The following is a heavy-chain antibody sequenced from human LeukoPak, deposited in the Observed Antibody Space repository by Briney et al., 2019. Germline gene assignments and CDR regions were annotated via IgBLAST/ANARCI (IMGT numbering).Heavy chain of an antibody. J-gene: IGHJ4*02. CDR3: ARVNPFGSMVRGVISYYFDY. D-gene: IGHD3-10*01. V-gene: IGHV4-30-2*01. CDR1: GGSISSGGYS. CDR2: IYHSGST. Sequence: SETLSLTCAVSGGSISSGGYSWSWIRQPPGKGLEWIGYIYHSGSTYYNPSLKSRVTISVDRSKNQFSLKLSSVTAADTAVYFCARVNPFGSMVRGVISYYFDYLGQGTLVTVSS.